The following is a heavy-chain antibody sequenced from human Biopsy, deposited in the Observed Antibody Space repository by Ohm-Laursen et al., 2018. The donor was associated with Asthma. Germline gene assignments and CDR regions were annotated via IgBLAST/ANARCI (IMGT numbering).Heavy chain of an antibody. CDR3: ARDQGDFWFFDL. CDR1: GGTFSSDA. V-gene: IGHV1-69*13. Sequence: SVKVSCKAFGGTFSSDAIGWVRQAPGQGLEWMGGIIPIVGTTAYAQKFQGRVTITADEATSTAYMELSSLRSEDTAVYYCARDQGDFWFFDLWGRGSLVTVSS. D-gene: IGHD3-16*01. J-gene: IGHJ2*01. CDR2: IIPIVGTT.